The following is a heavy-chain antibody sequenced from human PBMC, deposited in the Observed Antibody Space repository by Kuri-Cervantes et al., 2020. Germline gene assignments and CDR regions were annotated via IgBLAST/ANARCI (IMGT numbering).Heavy chain of an antibody. D-gene: IGHD3-10*01. J-gene: IGHJ6*02. CDR1: DYSISSTYY. V-gene: IGHV4-61*01. CDR2: ISYSGDT. CDR3: ARYKPVRGVLYGMDV. Sequence: GSLRLSCAVSDYSISSTYYWGWIRQPPGKGLEWIGYISYSGDTNYNPSLKSRVTNSVDTSKNQFSLKLSSVTAADTAVYYCARYKPVRGVLYGMDVWGQGTTVTVSS.